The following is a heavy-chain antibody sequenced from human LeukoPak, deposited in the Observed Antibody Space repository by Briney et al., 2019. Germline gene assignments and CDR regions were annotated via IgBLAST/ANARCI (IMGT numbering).Heavy chain of an antibody. V-gene: IGHV4-59*01. D-gene: IGHD3-16*01. Sequence: SETLSLTCTVSGDSITGNYWSWIRQPPGKRLEWIGYIYYGGSTNYNPSLKSRVTISVDTSKNQFSLKLTSVTAADTAVYYCARGGWYSHYWGQGTLVTVSS. J-gene: IGHJ4*02. CDR2: IYYGGST. CDR1: GDSITGNY. CDR3: ARGGWYSHY.